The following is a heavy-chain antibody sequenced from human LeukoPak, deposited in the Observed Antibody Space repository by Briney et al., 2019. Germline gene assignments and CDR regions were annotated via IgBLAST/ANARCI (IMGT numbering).Heavy chain of an antibody. CDR3: ARDIVSYYIDY. Sequence: LTGRSLRLSCAASRFTFSRHGMHWVRQAPGKGLEWVAVIWYDGSNKYYADAVKGRFTISRDNSKNMLYLQMNSLRAEDTAVYYCARDIVSYYIDYWGQGTLVTVSS. V-gene: IGHV3-33*01. CDR2: IWYDGSNK. D-gene: IGHD2-2*02. J-gene: IGHJ4*02. CDR1: RFTFSRHG.